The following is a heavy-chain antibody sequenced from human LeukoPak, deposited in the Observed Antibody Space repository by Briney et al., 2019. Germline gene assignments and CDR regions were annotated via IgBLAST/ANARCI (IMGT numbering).Heavy chain of an antibody. D-gene: IGHD3-10*01. CDR1: GGSISSGGYY. J-gene: IGHJ4*02. Sequence: PSETLSLTCTVSGGSISSGGYYWSWIRQPPGKGLEWIGYIYHSGSTYYNPSLKSRVTISVDTSKNQFSLKLSSVTAADTAVYYCARSFMVRGVPLFDYWGQGTLVTVSS. CDR2: IYHSGST. CDR3: ARSFMVRGVPLFDY. V-gene: IGHV4-30-2*05.